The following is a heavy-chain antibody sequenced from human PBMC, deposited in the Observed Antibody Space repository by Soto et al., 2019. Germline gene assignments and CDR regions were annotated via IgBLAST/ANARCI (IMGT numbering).Heavy chain of an antibody. V-gene: IGHV3-53*01. CDR2: IYSGGST. J-gene: IGHJ4*02. D-gene: IGHD6-13*01. CDR1: GFTVSSNY. CDR3: AGESGLQAAAGTLDY. Sequence: GGSLILSCAASGFTVSSNYMSWVRQAPGKGLEWVSVIYSGGSTYYADSVKGRFTISRDNSKNTLYLQMNSLRAEDTAVYYCAGESGLQAAAGTLDYWGQGTLVTVSS.